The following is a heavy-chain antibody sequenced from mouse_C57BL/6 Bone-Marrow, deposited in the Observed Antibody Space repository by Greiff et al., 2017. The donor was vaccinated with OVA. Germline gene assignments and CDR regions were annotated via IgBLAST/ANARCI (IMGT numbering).Heavy chain of an antibody. CDR1: GFTFSDYY. CDR3: ARRGSTNPFAY. J-gene: IGHJ3*01. D-gene: IGHD1-1*01. V-gene: IGHV5-12*01. Sequence: EVKLMESGGGLVQPGGSLKLSCAASGFTFSDYYMYWVRQTPEKRLEWVAYISNGGGSTYYPDTVKGRFTISRDNAKNTLYLPMSRLKSEDTAMYYCARRGSTNPFAYWGQGTLVTVSA. CDR2: ISNGGGST.